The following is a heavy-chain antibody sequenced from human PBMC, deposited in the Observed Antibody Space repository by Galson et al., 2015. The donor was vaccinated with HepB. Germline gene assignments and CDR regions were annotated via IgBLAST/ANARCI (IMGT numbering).Heavy chain of an antibody. D-gene: IGHD3-22*01. CDR2: ISAYNGNT. CDR3: ARDRGRSSGPDEAFDI. CDR1: GYTFTSYG. V-gene: IGHV1-18*04. Sequence: SGKGSCKASGYTFTSYGVSWVRQAPGQGLEWMGWISAYNGNTNYAQKLQGRVTMTTDTSTSTAYMELRSLRSDDTAVYYCARDRGRSSGPDEAFDIWGQGTMVTVSS. J-gene: IGHJ3*02.